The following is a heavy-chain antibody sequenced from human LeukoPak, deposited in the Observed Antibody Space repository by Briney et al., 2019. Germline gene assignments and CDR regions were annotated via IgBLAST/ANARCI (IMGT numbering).Heavy chain of an antibody. CDR1: GFTFSSYS. CDR3: GGSYYGGLIDY. J-gene: IGHJ4*02. D-gene: IGHD1-26*01. V-gene: IGHV3-48*04. CDR2: ISSSSSTI. Sequence: PGGSLRLSCAASGFTFSSYSMNWVRQAPGKGLEWVSYISSSSSTIYYADSVKGRFTISRDNAKNSLYLQMNSLRAEDTAVYYCGGSYYGGLIDYCGQGTLVTVSS.